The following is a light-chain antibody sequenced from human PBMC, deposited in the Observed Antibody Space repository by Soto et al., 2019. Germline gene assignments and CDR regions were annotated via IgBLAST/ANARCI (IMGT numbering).Light chain of an antibody. Sequence: QAVVTQEPSLTVSPGGTVTLTCGSSTGTVTSGHYPYWFQQKPGQAPRTLIYETSNKHSWTPARFSGFLLGGKAALTLSGAQPEDEADYYCFLVYSGAVVFGGGTKLTVL. J-gene: IGLJ2*01. V-gene: IGLV7-46*01. CDR2: ETS. CDR3: FLVYSGAVV. CDR1: TGTVTSGHY.